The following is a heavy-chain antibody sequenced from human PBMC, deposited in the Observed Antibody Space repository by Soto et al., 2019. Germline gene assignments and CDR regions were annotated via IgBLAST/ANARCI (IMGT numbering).Heavy chain of an antibody. CDR3: AIGLDGHSSSWYQYGNWFDP. CDR2: IYYSGST. J-gene: IGHJ5*02. Sequence: SETLSLTCTVSGGSISSYYWSWIRQPPGKGLEWIGYIYYSGSTNYNPSLKSRVTISVDTSKNQFSLKLSSVTAGDTAVYYCAIGLDGHSSSWYQYGNWFDPWGQGTLVTVSS. V-gene: IGHV4-59*01. CDR1: GGSISSYY. D-gene: IGHD6-13*01.